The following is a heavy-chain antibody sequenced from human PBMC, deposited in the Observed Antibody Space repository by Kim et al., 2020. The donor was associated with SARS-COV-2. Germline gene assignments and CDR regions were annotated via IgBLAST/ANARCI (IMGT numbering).Heavy chain of an antibody. CDR3: ARGSGSYWGAFDY. D-gene: IGHD1-26*01. CDR1: GFTFSSYA. V-gene: IGHV3-30-3*01. Sequence: GGSLILSCAASGFTFSSYAMHWVRQAPGKGLEWVAVISYDGSNKYYADSVKGRFTISRDNSKNTLYLQMNSLRAEDTAVYYCARGSGSYWGAFDYWGQGTLVTVSS. CDR2: ISYDGSNK. J-gene: IGHJ4*02.